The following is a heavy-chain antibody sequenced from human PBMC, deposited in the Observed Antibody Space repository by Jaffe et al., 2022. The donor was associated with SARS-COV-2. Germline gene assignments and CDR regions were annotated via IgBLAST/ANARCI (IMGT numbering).Heavy chain of an antibody. J-gene: IGHJ4*02. D-gene: IGHD3-3*01. Sequence: QVQLQESGPGLVKPSQTLSLTCTVSGGSISSGDYYWSWIRQPPGKGLEWIGYIYYSGSTYYNPSLKSRVTISVDTSKNQFSLKLSSVTAADTAVYYCARVLVRSYDFWSGYSPAGLFDYWGQGTLVTVSS. CDR1: GGSISSGDYY. V-gene: IGHV4-30-4*01. CDR2: IYYSGST. CDR3: ARVLVRSYDFWSGYSPAGLFDY.